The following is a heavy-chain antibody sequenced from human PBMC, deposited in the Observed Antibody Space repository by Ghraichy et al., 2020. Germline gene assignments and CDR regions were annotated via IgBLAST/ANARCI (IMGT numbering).Heavy chain of an antibody. CDR1: GDNVSSNTAA. Sequence: SQTLSLTCAISGDNVSSNTAAWNWIRQSPSRGLEWLGRTFYKSKWNNDYDISVKSRITINPDTSTNQFSLHLNSVTPEDTAIYYCAREIEVLSSYYYHHMDVWGQGTTVTVS. D-gene: IGHD2-21*01. J-gene: IGHJ6*02. CDR2: TFYKSKWNN. V-gene: IGHV6-1*01. CDR3: AREIEVLSSYYYHHMDV.